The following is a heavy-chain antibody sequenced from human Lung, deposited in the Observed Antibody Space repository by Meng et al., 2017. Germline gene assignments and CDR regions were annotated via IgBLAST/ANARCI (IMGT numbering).Heavy chain of an antibody. CDR3: TIRVLLAFDI. CDR2: IRSKACGGTT. CDR1: GFTFGDYA. J-gene: IGHJ3*02. Sequence: GESLKISCTASGFTFGDYAMSWVRQAPGKGLEWVGFIRSKACGGTTEYAASVKGRFTISRDDSKSIAYLQMNSLKTEDTAVYYCTIRVLLAFDIWGQGTMVTVSS. D-gene: IGHD3-3*01. V-gene: IGHV3-49*04.